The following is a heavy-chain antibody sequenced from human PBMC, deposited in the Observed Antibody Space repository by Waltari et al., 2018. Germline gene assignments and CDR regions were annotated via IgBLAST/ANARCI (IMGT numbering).Heavy chain of an antibody. J-gene: IGHJ6*03. CDR1: GGSFSGYY. Sequence: QVQLQQWGAGLLKPSETLSLTCAVYGGSFSGYYWSWIRQPPGKGLGGIGEIKHRGSTNDTPPPKSRGTISVDTSKNQFSLKLGSVTAADTAVYYWARADSSGSVGRYYYYMDVWGKGTTVTVSS. V-gene: IGHV4-34*01. CDR3: ARADSSGSVGRYYYYMDV. D-gene: IGHD6-19*01. CDR2: IKHRGST.